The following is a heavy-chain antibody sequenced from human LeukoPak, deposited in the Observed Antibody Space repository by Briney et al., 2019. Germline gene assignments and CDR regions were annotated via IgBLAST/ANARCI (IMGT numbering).Heavy chain of an antibody. CDR2: IFWDDDK. Sequence: TLSLTCTVSGGSISSGDYYWSWIRQPPGKALEWLALIFWDDDKRYSPSLKSKVTITTGSSKNQVVLTMTDMDPADTATYYCAYSRVGFARIDYWGQGTLVTVS. V-gene: IGHV2-5*08. D-gene: IGHD2-15*01. J-gene: IGHJ4*02. CDR1: GGSISSGDYY. CDR3: AYSRVGFARIDY.